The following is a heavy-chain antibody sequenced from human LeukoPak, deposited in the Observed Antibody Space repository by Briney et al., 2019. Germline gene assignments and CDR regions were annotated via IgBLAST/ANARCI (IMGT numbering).Heavy chain of an antibody. CDR2: INHSGST. CDR3: ARGRYDDSSGHHFFDY. V-gene: IGHV4-34*01. CDR1: GGSFSGNY. D-gene: IGHD3-22*01. Sequence: SETLSLTCAVYGGSFSGNYWSWIRQAPGKGLEWIGEINHSGSTNYNPSLKSRVSISADTSKNQFSLNLSSVTAADTAVYYCARGRYDDSSGHHFFDYWGQGTLVTVPS. J-gene: IGHJ4*02.